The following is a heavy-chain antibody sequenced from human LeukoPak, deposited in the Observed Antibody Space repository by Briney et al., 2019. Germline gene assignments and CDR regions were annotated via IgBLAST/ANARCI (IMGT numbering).Heavy chain of an antibody. CDR1: GGSISSYY. D-gene: IGHD3-22*01. CDR2: IYYSGGT. J-gene: IGHJ4*02. CDR3: ARGRYVYDSSGYHSFDY. V-gene: IGHV4-59*01. Sequence: SETLSLTCTVSGGSISSYYWSWIRQPPGKGLEWIGYIYYSGGTNYNPSLKSRVTISVDTSKNQFSLKLSSVTAADTAVYYCARGRYVYDSSGYHSFDYWGQGTLVTVSS.